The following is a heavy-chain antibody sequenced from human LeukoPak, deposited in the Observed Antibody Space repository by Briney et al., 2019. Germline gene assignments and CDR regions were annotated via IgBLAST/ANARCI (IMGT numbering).Heavy chain of an antibody. D-gene: IGHD3-16*02. Sequence: ASVSVSCTTSGYTFTKFGISWVRQAPGQGPEWMGGISVHNGNTKYAKNFQDRLKITTDTSTTTAYMELRSLTPDDTGVYYCARAGVNIGGIIVNSLDSWGQGTLVTVSS. CDR3: ARAGVNIGGIIVNSLDS. CDR2: ISVHNGNT. J-gene: IGHJ4*02. CDR1: GYTFTKFG. V-gene: IGHV1-18*01.